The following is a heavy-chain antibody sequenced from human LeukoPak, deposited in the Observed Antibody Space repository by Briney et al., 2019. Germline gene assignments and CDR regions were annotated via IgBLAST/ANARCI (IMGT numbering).Heavy chain of an antibody. CDR1: GFTFSSYG. D-gene: IGHD3-10*01. J-gene: IGHJ4*02. Sequence: GRSLRLSCAASGFTFSSYGMHWVRQAPGKGLEWVAVISYDGSNKYYADSVKGRFTISRDNSKNTLYLQMNSLRAEDTAVYYCAKSHYRGFGELSSNFDYWGQGTLVTVSS. V-gene: IGHV3-30*18. CDR3: AKSHYRGFGELSSNFDY. CDR2: ISYDGSNK.